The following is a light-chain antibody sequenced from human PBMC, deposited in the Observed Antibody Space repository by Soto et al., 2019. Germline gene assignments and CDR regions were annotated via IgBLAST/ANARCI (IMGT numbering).Light chain of an antibody. CDR2: GAS. CDR3: HQRSNWPLFT. Sequence: EVVLTQSPATLSLSPGERATLSCRASKSVSTYFAWYEQKPGQPPRLLIYGASNRATGTPARFSGSGSGTDFTLTISSLEPEDFAVYYCHQRSNWPLFTFGPGTKVEIK. V-gene: IGKV3-11*01. CDR1: KSVSTY. J-gene: IGKJ3*01.